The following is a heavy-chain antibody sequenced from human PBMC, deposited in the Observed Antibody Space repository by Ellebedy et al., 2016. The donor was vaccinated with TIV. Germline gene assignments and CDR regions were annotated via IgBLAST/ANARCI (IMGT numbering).Heavy chain of an antibody. CDR2: ISDDGFST. CDR1: GFTFSSYA. CDR3: ARGRGSGWYLYPVDY. Sequence: GESLKISCAASGFTFSSYAMSWVRQAPGKGLEWVSHISDDGFSTYNVDSVKVRFTISRDKSKNTLYLQMNSLRVEVTAVYYCARGRGSGWYLYPVDYWGHGTQVTVSS. J-gene: IGHJ4*01. D-gene: IGHD6-13*01. V-gene: IGHV3-23*01.